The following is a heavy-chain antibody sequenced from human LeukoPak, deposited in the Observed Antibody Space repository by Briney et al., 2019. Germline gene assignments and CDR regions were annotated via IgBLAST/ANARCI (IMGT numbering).Heavy chain of an antibody. Sequence: PSQTLSLTCNVSGGSISSGSYYWSWIRQPAGKGLEWIGRIYTSGSTNYNPSLKSRVTISVDTSKNQFSLKLSSVTAADTAVYYCARDPLDPIYYDYVWGRPRWGQGTLVTVSS. CDR1: GGSISSGSYY. CDR2: IYTSGST. CDR3: ARDPLDPIYYDYVWGRPR. D-gene: IGHD3-16*01. V-gene: IGHV4-61*02. J-gene: IGHJ4*02.